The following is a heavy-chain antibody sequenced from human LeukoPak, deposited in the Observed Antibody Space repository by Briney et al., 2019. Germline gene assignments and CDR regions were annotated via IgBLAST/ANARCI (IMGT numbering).Heavy chain of an antibody. V-gene: IGHV3-23*01. CDR1: GFTFSSYG. J-gene: IGHJ4*02. CDR2: ISGSGGST. D-gene: IGHD3-22*01. Sequence: PGGSLRLSCAASGFTFSSYGMSWVRQAPGKGLEWVSAISGSGGSTYYADSVKGRFTISRDNSKNTLYLQMNSLRAEDTAVYYCAKDDSNSWLVGDYWGQGTLVTVSS. CDR3: AKDDSNSWLVGDY.